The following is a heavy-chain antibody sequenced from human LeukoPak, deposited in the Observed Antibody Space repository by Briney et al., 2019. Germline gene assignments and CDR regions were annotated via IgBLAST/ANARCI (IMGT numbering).Heavy chain of an antibody. J-gene: IGHJ5*02. CDR2: IYYSGST. CDR1: GGSVSSGSYY. Sequence: PPETLSLTCTVPGGSVSSGSYYWSWIRQPPGKGLEWIGYIYYSGSTNYNPSLKSRVTISVDTSKNQFSLKLSSVTAADTAVYYCARDRTGYYDILTGPQGFDPWGQGTLVTVSS. D-gene: IGHD3-9*01. V-gene: IGHV4-61*01. CDR3: ARDRTGYYDILTGPQGFDP.